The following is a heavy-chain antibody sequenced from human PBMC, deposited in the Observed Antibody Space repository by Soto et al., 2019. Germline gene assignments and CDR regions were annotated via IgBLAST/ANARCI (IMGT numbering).Heavy chain of an antibody. Sequence: PSETLSLTCTVSGGSISSSSYYWGWIRQPPGKGLEWIGSIYYSGSTYYNPSLKSRVTISVDTSKNQFSLKLSSVTAADTAVYYCASEVPAATNFDYWGQGTLVTVSS. CDR3: ASEVPAATNFDY. V-gene: IGHV4-39*01. J-gene: IGHJ4*02. D-gene: IGHD2-2*01. CDR2: IYYSGST. CDR1: GGSISSSSYY.